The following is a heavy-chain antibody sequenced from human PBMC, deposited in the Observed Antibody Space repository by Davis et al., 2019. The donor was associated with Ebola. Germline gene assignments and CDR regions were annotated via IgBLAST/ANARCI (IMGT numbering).Heavy chain of an antibody. V-gene: IGHV1-3*01. D-gene: IGHD6-19*01. CDR1: SYNFTTNP. CDR2: INAGNGDT. CDR3: ARGRTVTGTRGLSWFDP. Sequence: ASALIISYAYSYNFTTNPIHSGRPAPGPRLEWMGWINAGNGDTKSSQKFQGRVTITRDTSATTAYMELSSLRSEDTAAYYCARGRTVTGTRGLSWFDPWGQGALVTVSS. J-gene: IGHJ5*02.